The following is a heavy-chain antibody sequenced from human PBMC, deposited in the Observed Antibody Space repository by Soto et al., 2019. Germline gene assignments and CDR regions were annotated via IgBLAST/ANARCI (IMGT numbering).Heavy chain of an antibody. CDR1: GFSLSTSGVG. CDR2: IYWDDDK. CDR3: AHKTVYCSSTSCYFGWFDP. Sequence: QITLKESGPTLVNPTQTLTLTCTFSGFSLSTSGVGVGWIRQPPGKALEWLALIYWDDDKRYSPSLKSRLTITKDTSKNQVVLTMTNMDPVDTATYYCAHKTVYCSSTSCYFGWFDPWGQGTLVTVSS. V-gene: IGHV2-5*02. D-gene: IGHD2-2*01. J-gene: IGHJ5*02.